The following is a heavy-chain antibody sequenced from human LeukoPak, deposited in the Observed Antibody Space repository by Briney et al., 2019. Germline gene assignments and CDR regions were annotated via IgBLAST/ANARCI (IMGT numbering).Heavy chain of an antibody. V-gene: IGHV1-2*02. CDR2: INPNSGGT. D-gene: IGHD3-22*01. CDR1: GYTFTGYY. CDR3: ATSGITMIVVELDY. J-gene: IGHJ4*02. Sequence: GASVKVSCKASGYTFTGYYMHWVRQAPGQGLEWMGWINPNSGGTNYAQKFQGRVTMTRDTSISTAYMELSRLRSDDTAAYYCATSGITMIVVELDYWGQGTLVTVSS.